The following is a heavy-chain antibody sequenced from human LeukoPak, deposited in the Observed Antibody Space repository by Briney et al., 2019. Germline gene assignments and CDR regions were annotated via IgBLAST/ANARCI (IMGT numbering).Heavy chain of an antibody. CDR1: GGSFSGYY. J-gene: IGHJ5*02. CDR3: ARRRLPSRIAAAGRLSWFDP. CDR2: INHSGST. V-gene: IGHV4-34*01. D-gene: IGHD6-13*01. Sequence: PSETLSLTCAVYGGSFSGYYWSWIRQPPGKGLEWIGEINHSGSTNYNPSLKSRVTISVDTSKNQFSLKLSSVAAADTAVYYCARRRLPSRIAAAGRLSWFDPWGQGTLVTVSS.